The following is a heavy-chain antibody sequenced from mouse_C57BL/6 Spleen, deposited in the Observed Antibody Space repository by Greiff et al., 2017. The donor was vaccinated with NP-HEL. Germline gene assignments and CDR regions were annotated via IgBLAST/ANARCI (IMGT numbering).Heavy chain of an antibody. CDR1: GYAFTNYL. CDR2: INPGSGGT. J-gene: IGHJ2*01. V-gene: IGHV1-54*01. D-gene: IGHD1-1*01. CDR3: ARSDLYYGSSPDY. Sequence: QVQLQQSGAELVRPGTSVKVSCKASGYAFTNYLIEWVKQRPGQGLEWIGVINPGSGGTNYNEKFKGKATLTADKSSSTAYMQLSSLTSEDSAVYFCARSDLYYGSSPDYWGQGTTLTVSS.